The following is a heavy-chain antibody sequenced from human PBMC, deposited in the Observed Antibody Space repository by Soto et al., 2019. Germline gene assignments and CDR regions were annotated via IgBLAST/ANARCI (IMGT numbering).Heavy chain of an antibody. CDR1: GYSISSSRFY. J-gene: IGHJ4*02. D-gene: IGHD3-22*01. CDR3: ARQSYDSSDYFDS. V-gene: IGHV4-39*01. Sequence: TSETLSLTCAVSGYSISSSRFYWGWIRQPPGKGLEWIGSIYYSGSTYYNPSLKSRVSISVDTSRIHFSLKLISVTAADTAVYYCARQSYDSSDYFDSWGQGTLVTVSS. CDR2: IYYSGST.